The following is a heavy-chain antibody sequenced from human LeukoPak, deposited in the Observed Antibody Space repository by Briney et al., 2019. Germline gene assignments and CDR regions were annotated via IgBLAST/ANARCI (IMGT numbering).Heavy chain of an antibody. CDR3: ARDHIAVAELYYYYYYMDV. CDR1: GYTFTGYY. V-gene: IGHV1-2*02. Sequence: GASVKVSCKASGYTFTGYYMHWVRQAPGQGLEWMGWINPNSGGTNYAQKFQGKVTMTRDTSISTAYMELSRLRSDDTAVYYCARDHIAVAELYYYYYYMDVWGKGTTVTISS. J-gene: IGHJ6*03. CDR2: INPNSGGT. D-gene: IGHD6-19*01.